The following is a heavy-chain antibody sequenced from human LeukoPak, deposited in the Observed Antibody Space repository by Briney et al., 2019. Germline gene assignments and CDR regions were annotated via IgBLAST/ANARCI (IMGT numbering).Heavy chain of an antibody. CDR3: ANNWNLDY. CDR1: GFAFSSYA. D-gene: IGHD1-1*01. J-gene: IGHJ4*02. Sequence: GGSLRLSCAASGFAFSSYAMTWVRQAPGKGLEWVSAISNSGGSTYYADSVKGRFTISRDNSKNTLYLQMNSLRTEDTAVYYCANNWNLDYWGQGTLVTVSS. V-gene: IGHV3-23*01. CDR2: ISNSGGST.